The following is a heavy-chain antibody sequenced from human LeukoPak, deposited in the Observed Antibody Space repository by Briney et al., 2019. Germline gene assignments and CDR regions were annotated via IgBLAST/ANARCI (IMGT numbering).Heavy chain of an antibody. D-gene: IGHD5-18*01. V-gene: IGHV1-69*13. CDR1: GGTFSSYA. J-gene: IGHJ4*02. CDR2: IISIFGTA. Sequence: ASVKVSCKASGGTFSSYAISWVRQAPGQGLEWMGGIISIFGTANYAQKFQGRVTITADESTSTAYMELSSLRSEDTAVYYCARVQDTAMGRVDYWGQGTLVTVSS. CDR3: ARVQDTAMGRVDY.